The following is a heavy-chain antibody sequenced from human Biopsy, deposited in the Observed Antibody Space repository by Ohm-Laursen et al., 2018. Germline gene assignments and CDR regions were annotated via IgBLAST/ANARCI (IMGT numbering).Heavy chain of an antibody. CDR3: ARAGTAINGNSLGFDP. D-gene: IGHD1-20*01. CDR2: INHSGST. Sequence: SDTLSLTCAVYVGSFSGYYWTWIRQPPGKGLEWIGEINHSGSTNYNPSLKSRVSISVDTSKNQFSLKLNSVTAADTAVYYCARAGTAINGNSLGFDPWGQGTLVTVPS. V-gene: IGHV4-34*01. J-gene: IGHJ5*02. CDR1: VGSFSGYY.